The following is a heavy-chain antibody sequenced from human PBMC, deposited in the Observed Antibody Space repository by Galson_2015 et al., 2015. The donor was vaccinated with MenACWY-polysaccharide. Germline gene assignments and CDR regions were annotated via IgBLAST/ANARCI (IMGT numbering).Heavy chain of an antibody. CDR3: ARVEKYSGSFYILY. J-gene: IGHJ4*02. V-gene: IGHV4-38-2*01. Sequence: ETLSLTCAVSDSSIRSGYFWGWIRPPPGKGLEWIASIFHSGTTYYNPSLKSRVTISVDTYKNQFSLKLSSVPAADTAVYYCARVEKYSGSFYILYWGQGTLVTVSS. CDR2: IFHSGTT. CDR1: DSSIRSGYF. D-gene: IGHD1-26*01.